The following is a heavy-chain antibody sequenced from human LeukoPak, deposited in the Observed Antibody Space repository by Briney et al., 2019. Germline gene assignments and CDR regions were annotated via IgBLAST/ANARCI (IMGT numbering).Heavy chain of an antibody. V-gene: IGHV3-20*01. CDR2: INWNGGST. CDR3: ARARYDSSGLYYFDY. J-gene: IGHJ4*02. Sequence: PGGSLRLSCAASGFTFDDYGMSWVRQAPGKGLEWVSGINWNGGSTGYADSVKGRFTISRDNAKNSLYLQMNSLRAEDMALYHCARARYDSSGLYYFDYWGQGTLVTVSS. CDR1: GFTFDDYG. D-gene: IGHD3-22*01.